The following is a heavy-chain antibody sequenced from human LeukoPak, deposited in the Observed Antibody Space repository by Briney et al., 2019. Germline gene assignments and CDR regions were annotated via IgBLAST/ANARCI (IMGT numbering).Heavy chain of an antibody. CDR1: GFTFSIYG. Sequence: GGSLRLSCAASGFTFSIYGMHWVRQAPGKGLEWVAVVWYDGSNKYYADSVKGRFTISRDNSKNTLYLQMNSLRAEDTAVYYCAKDRSSLGGFDPWGQGTLVTVSS. D-gene: IGHD6-13*01. CDR2: VWYDGSNK. J-gene: IGHJ5*02. CDR3: AKDRSSLGGFDP. V-gene: IGHV3-33*06.